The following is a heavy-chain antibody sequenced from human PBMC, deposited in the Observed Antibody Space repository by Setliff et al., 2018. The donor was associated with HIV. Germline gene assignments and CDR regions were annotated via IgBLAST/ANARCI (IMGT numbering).Heavy chain of an antibody. J-gene: IGHJ5*02. D-gene: IGHD2-15*01. Sequence: LSLTCTVSGGSISSDDYYWNWTRQPPGKGLEWIGYITYSGSAYYNPSLKSRVIISVDTSKNQFSLKLNSVTAADTAIYYCARFTVVVFGAGEPSWFDPWGQGILVTVSS. CDR2: ITYSGSA. CDR3: ARFTVVVFGAGEPSWFDP. V-gene: IGHV4-30-4*08. CDR1: GGSISSDDYY.